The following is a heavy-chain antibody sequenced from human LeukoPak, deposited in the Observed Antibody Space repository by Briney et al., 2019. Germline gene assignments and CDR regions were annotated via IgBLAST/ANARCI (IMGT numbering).Heavy chain of an antibody. Sequence: SETLSLTCTVSGGSISSYYWSWIRQPPGKGLEWIGYIYYSGSTNYNPSLKSRLTISLDTSKNQFSLKLSSVTAADTAVYYCXXXXXXXXDVLTGHGGAFDIWGQGTMVTVSS. J-gene: IGHJ3*02. CDR2: IYYSGST. CDR3: XXXXXXXXDVLTGHGGAFDI. CDR1: GGSISSYY. D-gene: IGHD3-9*01. V-gene: IGHV4-59*01.